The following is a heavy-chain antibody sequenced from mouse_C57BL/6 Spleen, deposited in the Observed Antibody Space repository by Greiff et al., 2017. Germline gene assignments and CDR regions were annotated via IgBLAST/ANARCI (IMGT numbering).Heavy chain of an antibody. CDR3: TRRREGNYGSSYFDY. CDR2: IDPETGGT. V-gene: IGHV1-15*01. CDR1: GYTFTDYE. D-gene: IGHD1-1*01. J-gene: IGHJ2*01. Sequence: QVQLQQSGAELVRPGASVTLSCKASGYTFTDYEMHWVKQTPVHGLEWIGAIDPETGGTAYNQKFKGKAILTADKSSSTAYMELRSLTSEDSAVYYCTRRREGNYGSSYFDYWGQGTTLTVSS.